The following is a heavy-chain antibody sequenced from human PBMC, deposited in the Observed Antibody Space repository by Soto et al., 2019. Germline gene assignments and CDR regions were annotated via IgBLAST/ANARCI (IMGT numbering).Heavy chain of an antibody. CDR3: ARTSFDLLTGRSDTFDI. CDR2: ISHSGST. D-gene: IGHD3-9*01. Sequence: QLQLQESGSRLVKPSQTLSLTCGVSGGTISSGGYSWSWIRQPPGKGLEWIGYISHSGSTYYNPSLKSRVTISIDRSRKQFSLKLTSVTAADTAVYYCARTSFDLLTGRSDTFDIWGQGTQVTVSS. CDR1: GGTISSGGYS. V-gene: IGHV4-30-2*01. J-gene: IGHJ3*02.